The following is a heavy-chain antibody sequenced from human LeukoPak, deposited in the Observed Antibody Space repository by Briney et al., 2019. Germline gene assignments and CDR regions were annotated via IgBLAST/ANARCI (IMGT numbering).Heavy chain of an antibody. D-gene: IGHD5-18*01. V-gene: IGHV1-18*01. CDR2: ISAYNGNT. CDR1: GYTFTSYG. J-gene: IGHJ4*02. CDR3: ARRGYSYGQYYFDY. Sequence: GASVKVSCKASGYTFTSYGISWVRQAPGQGLEGMGWISAYNGNTNYAQKLQGRVTMTTDTSTSTAYMELRSLRSDDTAVYYCARRGYSYGQYYFDYWGQGTLVTVSS.